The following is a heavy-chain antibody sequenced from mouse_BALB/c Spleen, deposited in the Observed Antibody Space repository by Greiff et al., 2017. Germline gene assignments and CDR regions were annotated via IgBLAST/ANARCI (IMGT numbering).Heavy chain of an antibody. D-gene: IGHD3-2*01. V-gene: IGHV1-4*02. Sequence: QVQLQQSAAELARPGASVKMSCKASGYTFTSYTMHWVKQRPGQGLEWIGYINPSSGYTEYNQKFKDKTTLTADKSSSTAYMQLSSLTSEDSAVYYCASETARPSMDYWGQGTSVTVSS. CDR2: INPSSGYT. CDR1: GYTFTSYT. CDR3: ASETARPSMDY. J-gene: IGHJ4*01.